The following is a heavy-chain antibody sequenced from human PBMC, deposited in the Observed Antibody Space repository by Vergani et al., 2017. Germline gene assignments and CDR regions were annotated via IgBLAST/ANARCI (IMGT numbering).Heavy chain of an antibody. D-gene: IGHD6-19*01. CDR3: ARDPIAVAGTVYDY. CDR2: IYTSGST. V-gene: IGHV4-61*02. Sequence: QVQLQESGPGLVKPSQTLSLTCTVSGGSISSGSYYWSWIRQPAGKGLEWIGRIYTSGSTNYNPSLKSRVTMSVDTSKNQFSLKLSSVTAADTAVYYCARDPIAVAGTVYDYWGQGTLVTVSS. CDR1: GGSISSGSYY. J-gene: IGHJ4*02.